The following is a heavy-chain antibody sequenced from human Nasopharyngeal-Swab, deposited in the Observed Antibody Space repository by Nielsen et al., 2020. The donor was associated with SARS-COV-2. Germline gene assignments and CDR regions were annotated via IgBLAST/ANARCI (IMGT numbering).Heavy chain of an antibody. D-gene: IGHD6-13*01. CDR2: ISSSSSYI. V-gene: IGHV3-21*01. J-gene: IGHJ3*02. CDR3: ARDPYSSNAFDI. Sequence: WIRQPPGKGLEWVSSISSSSSYIYYADSVKGRFTISRDNAKNSLYLQMNSLRAEYKAVYYCARDPYSSNAFDIWGQGTMVTVSS.